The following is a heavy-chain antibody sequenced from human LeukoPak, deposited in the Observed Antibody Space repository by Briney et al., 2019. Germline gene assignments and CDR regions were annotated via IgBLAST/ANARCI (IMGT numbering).Heavy chain of an antibody. J-gene: IGHJ6*02. CDR2: IRYDGSDK. V-gene: IGHV3-30*02. CDR3: AKDLGGRMGLSAV. Sequence: GGSLRLSCEASGFTFTTYGMHWVRQVPGKGLEWVAFIRYDGSDKYYVDSVKGRFTISRDNARSTLYLQMNSLRAEDTAVYYCAKDLGGRMGLSAVWGQGTTVTVSS. CDR1: GFTFTTYG. D-gene: IGHD5-24*01.